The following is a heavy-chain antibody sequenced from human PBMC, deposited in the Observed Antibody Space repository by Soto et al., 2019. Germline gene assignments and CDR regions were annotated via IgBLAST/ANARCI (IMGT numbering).Heavy chain of an antibody. CDR3: ARRSDAGPGAASYFDL. CDR1: GFTFSSYA. CDR2: ISYDGSNK. V-gene: IGHV3-30-3*01. Sequence: GGSLRLSCAASGFTFSSYAMHWVRQAPGKGLEWVAVISYDGSNKYYADSVKGRFTISRDNSKNTLYLQMNSLRAEDTAVYYCARRSDAGPGAASYFDLWGRGTLVTVSS. J-gene: IGHJ2*01. D-gene: IGHD3-16*01.